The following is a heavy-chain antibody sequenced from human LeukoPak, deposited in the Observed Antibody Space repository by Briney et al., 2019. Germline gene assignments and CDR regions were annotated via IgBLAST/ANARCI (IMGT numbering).Heavy chain of an antibody. CDR2: IYYSGST. D-gene: IGHD2-15*01. CDR3: ARHRNCSGGSCYHYYYYYMDV. CDR1: GGSISSSSYY. J-gene: IGHJ6*03. Sequence: SETLSLTCTVSGGSISSSSYYWGWLRQPPGKGLEGIGSIYYSGSTYYNPSLKSRVTISVDTSKNPFSLKLSSVTAADTAVYYCARHRNCSGGSCYHYYYYYMDVWGKGTTVTISS. V-gene: IGHV4-39*01.